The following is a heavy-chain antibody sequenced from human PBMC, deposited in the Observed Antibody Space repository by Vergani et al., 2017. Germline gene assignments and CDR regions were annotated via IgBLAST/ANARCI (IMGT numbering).Heavy chain of an antibody. Sequence: QVQLVQSGAEVKKPGASVKVSCKASGYTFTSYGISWVRQAPGQGLEWMGWISAYNGNTNYAQKLQGRVTITADESTSTAYMELSSLRSEDTAVYYCAREGLHGGSSEGFQHWGQGTLVTVSS. CDR1: GYTFTSYG. CDR2: ISAYNGNT. J-gene: IGHJ1*01. D-gene: IGHD4-23*01. CDR3: AREGLHGGSSEGFQH. V-gene: IGHV1-18*01.